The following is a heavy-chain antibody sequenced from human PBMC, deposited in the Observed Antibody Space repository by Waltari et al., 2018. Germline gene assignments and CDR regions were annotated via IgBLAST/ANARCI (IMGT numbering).Heavy chain of an antibody. CDR2: ISYDGSNK. CDR1: GCTASSNA. J-gene: IGHJ4*02. Sequence: QVQLVESGGGVVQPGRSLRLSCAASGCTASSNAMPWVRQAPGKGLEWVAVISYDGSNKYYADSVKGRFTISRDNSKNTLYLQMNSLRAEDTAVYYCARDGRLDYWGQGTLVTVSS. D-gene: IGHD1-26*01. CDR3: ARDGRLDY. V-gene: IGHV3-30-3*01.